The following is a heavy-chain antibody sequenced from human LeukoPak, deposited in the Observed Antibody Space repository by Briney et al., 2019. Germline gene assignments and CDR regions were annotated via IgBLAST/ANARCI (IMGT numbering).Heavy chain of an antibody. J-gene: IGHJ4*02. V-gene: IGHV3-23*01. CDR3: AKESPLTTAYFDY. CDR2: ITDSGTT. D-gene: IGHD4-17*01. CDR1: GFTFSNND. Sequence: PGEALRLSCAASGFTFSNNDMSWVRQAPGKGLEWVSAITDSGTTYYADSVKGRFTISRDNSRSTLYLQVNSLSAEDTALYYCAKESPLTTAYFDYWGQGTLVTVSS.